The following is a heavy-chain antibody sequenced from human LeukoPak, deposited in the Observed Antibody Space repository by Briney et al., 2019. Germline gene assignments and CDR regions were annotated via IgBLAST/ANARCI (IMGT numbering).Heavy chain of an antibody. V-gene: IGHV4-4*02. CDR2: IYHSGST. Sequence: SGTLSLTCAVSGGSISSSNWWSWVRQPPGKGLEWIGEIYHSGSTNYNPSLKSRVTISVDKSKNQFSLKLSSVTAADTAVYYCARDVLGYSGYDYLGWYFDLWGRGTLVTVSS. CDR1: GGSISSSNW. CDR3: ARDVLGYSGYDYLGWYFDL. D-gene: IGHD5-12*01. J-gene: IGHJ2*01.